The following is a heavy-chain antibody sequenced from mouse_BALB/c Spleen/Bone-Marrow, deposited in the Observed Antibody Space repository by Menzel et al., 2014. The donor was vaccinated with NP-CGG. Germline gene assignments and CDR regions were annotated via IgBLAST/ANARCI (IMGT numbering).Heavy chain of an antibody. CDR2: INPYNDGT. V-gene: IGHV1-14*01. D-gene: IGHD2-3*01. CDR3: AREADGYYVGAMDY. CDR1: GYTFSSYV. Sequence: EVKVVESGPELGKPGASVKMSCKASGYTFSSYVIHWVKPKPGQGLEWIGYINPYNDGTKYNEKFKGKATLTSDKSSSTAYIDLSSLTSEDSAAYYCAREADGYYVGAMDYWGQGTSVTVSS. J-gene: IGHJ4*01.